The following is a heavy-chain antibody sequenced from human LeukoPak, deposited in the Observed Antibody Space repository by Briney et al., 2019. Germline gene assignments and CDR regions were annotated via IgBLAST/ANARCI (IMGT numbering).Heavy chain of an antibody. CDR2: ISYDGSNK. V-gene: IGHV3-30-3*01. Sequence: GGSLRLSCAASGFTFSSYAMHRVRQAPGKGLEWVAVISYDGSNKYYADSVKGRFTISRDNSKNTLYLQMNSLRAEDTAVYYCARVRSTVVFDYWGQGTLVTVSS. CDR3: ARVRSTVVFDY. D-gene: IGHD3-22*01. CDR1: GFTFSSYA. J-gene: IGHJ4*02.